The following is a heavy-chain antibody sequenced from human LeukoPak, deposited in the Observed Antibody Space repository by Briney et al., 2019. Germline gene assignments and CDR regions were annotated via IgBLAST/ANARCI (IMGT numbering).Heavy chain of an antibody. CDR3: ARDLFTVTTSRDY. D-gene: IGHD4-11*01. CDR1: GFTFSSYA. V-gene: IGHV3-74*01. J-gene: IGHJ4*02. CDR2: ISSDGSTT. Sequence: PGGSLRLSCVASGFTFSSYAMNWVRQAPGKGLVWVSRISSDGSTTDYLDSVKGRFTISRDNAKNTLFLQMDSLRAEDTAVYYCARDLFTVTTSRDYWGQGTLVTVSS.